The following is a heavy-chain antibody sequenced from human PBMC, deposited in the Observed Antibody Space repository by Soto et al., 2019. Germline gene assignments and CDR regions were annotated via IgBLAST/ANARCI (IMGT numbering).Heavy chain of an antibody. CDR1: GGSISSSSYY. V-gene: IGHV4-39*01. D-gene: IGHD3-22*01. Sequence: XETLSLPCTVSGGSISSSSYYWGWIRQPPGKVLEWIGSIYYSGSTYYNPSLKSRVTISVDTSKNQFSLKLSSVTAADTAVYYCARPTYYYDSSGYYYLHWFDPWGKGTLVTV. CDR2: IYYSGST. J-gene: IGHJ5*02. CDR3: ARPTYYYDSSGYYYLHWFDP.